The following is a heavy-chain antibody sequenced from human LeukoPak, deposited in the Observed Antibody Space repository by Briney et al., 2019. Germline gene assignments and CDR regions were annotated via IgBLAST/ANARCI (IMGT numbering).Heavy chain of an antibody. Sequence: GGSLRLSCAGSGFSLSDYVITWVRQAPGKGLEWVSAISGINGVRYYADSVKGRFTVSRDNSKNTVVLEMNSLRAEDTAVYYCARGITMVRGAEDYWGQGTLVTVSS. CDR2: ISGINGVR. D-gene: IGHD3-10*01. V-gene: IGHV3-23*01. J-gene: IGHJ4*02. CDR1: GFSLSDYV. CDR3: ARGITMVRGAEDY.